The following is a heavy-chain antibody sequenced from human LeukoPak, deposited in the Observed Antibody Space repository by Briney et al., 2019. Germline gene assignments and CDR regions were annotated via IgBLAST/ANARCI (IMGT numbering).Heavy chain of an antibody. D-gene: IGHD3-16*02. V-gene: IGHV1-2*02. CDR1: GYTFTGYY. J-gene: IGHJ4*02. Sequence: ASVKVSCKASGYTFTGYYMHWVRQAPGQGLEWTGWINPNSGGTNYAQKFQGRVTMTRDTSISTAYMELSRLRSDDTAVYYCARDQYDSVWGSHRPYFDYWGQGTLVTVSS. CDR2: INPNSGGT. CDR3: ARDQYDSVWGSHRPYFDY.